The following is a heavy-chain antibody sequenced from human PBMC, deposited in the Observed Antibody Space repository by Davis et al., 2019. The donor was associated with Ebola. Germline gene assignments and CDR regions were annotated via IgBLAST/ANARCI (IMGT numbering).Heavy chain of an antibody. J-gene: IGHJ6*02. CDR1: GFTFSSYG. CDR2: IWYDGSNK. CDR3: AGGYSYAPAYYYYGMDV. Sequence: PGGSLRLSCAASGFTFSSYGMHWVRQAPGKGLEWVAVIWYDGSNKYYADSVKGRFTISRDNSKNTLYLQMNSLRAEDTAVYYCAGGYSYAPAYYYYGMDVWGQGTTVTVSS. D-gene: IGHD5-18*01. V-gene: IGHV3-33*01.